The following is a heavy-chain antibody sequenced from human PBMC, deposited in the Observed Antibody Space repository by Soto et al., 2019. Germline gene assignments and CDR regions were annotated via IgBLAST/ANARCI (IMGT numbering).Heavy chain of an antibody. CDR2: IIPISGAA. D-gene: IGHD2-21*01. V-gene: IGHV1-69*05. J-gene: IGHJ5*02. CDR3: ARDHSISSSGAWWLDP. Sequence: ASVKVSCKASGGTFSNYVVNWVRQAPGQGLEWMGRIIPISGAANYAQKFQGRVTLTTDTSTRTVYMQLNSLTSGDTAVYYCARDHSISSSGAWWLDPWGQGTLVTAPQ. CDR1: GGTFSNYV.